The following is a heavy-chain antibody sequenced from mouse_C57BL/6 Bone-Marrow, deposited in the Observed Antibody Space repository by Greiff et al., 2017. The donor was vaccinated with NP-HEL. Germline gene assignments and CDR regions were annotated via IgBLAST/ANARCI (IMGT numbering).Heavy chain of an antibody. CDR1: GYTFTSYG. J-gene: IGHJ1*03. CDR2: IYPRSGNT. D-gene: IGHD2-5*01. V-gene: IGHV1-81*01. Sequence: QVQLKESGAELARPGASVKLSCKASGYTFTSYGISWVKQRTGQGLEWIGEIYPRSGNTYYNEKFKGKATLTADKSSSTAYMELRSLTSEDSAVYFCARSGLYSNYVRWYFDVWGTGTTVTVSS. CDR3: ARSGLYSNYVRWYFDV.